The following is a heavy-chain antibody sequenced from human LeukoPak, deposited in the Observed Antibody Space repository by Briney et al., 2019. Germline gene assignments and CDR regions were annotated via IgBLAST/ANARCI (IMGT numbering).Heavy chain of an antibody. D-gene: IGHD3-10*01. Sequence: SETLSLTCAVYGGSFSGYYWSWIRQPPGKGLEWIGEINHSGSTNYNPSLKSRVTISVDKSKNQFSLKLSSVTAADTAVYYCARGRRYYYGSGSYYPYFDYXXXGTLVTVSS. CDR2: INHSGST. V-gene: IGHV4-34*01. CDR3: ARGRRYYYGSGSYYPYFDY. J-gene: IGHJ4*01. CDR1: GGSFSGYY.